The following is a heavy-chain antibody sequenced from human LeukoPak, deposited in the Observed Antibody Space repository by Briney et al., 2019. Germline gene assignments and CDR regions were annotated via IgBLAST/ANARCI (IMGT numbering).Heavy chain of an antibody. CDR1: GFTFSSHA. Sequence: GGSLRLSCAASGFTFSSHAMSWVRQAPGKGLEWVSAISGSGGSTYYADSVKGRFTISRDNSKNTLYLQMNSLRAEDTAVYYCAKDFRYYDTSDWGQGTLVTVSS. CDR2: ISGSGGST. J-gene: IGHJ4*02. D-gene: IGHD3-9*01. V-gene: IGHV3-23*01. CDR3: AKDFRYYDTSD.